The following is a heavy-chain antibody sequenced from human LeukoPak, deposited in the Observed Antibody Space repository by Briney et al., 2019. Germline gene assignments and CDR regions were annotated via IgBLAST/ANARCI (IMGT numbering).Heavy chain of an antibody. CDR3: ARAKTSIAARPPDY. D-gene: IGHD6-6*01. V-gene: IGHV3-9*01. CDR1: GFTFDDYA. CDR2: ISWNSGSI. Sequence: GGSLRLSCAASGFTFDDYAMHWVRQAPGKGLEWVSGISWNSGSIGYADSVKGRFTISRDNSKNTLYLQMNSLRAEDTAVYYCARAKTSIAARPPDYWGQGTLVTVSS. J-gene: IGHJ4*02.